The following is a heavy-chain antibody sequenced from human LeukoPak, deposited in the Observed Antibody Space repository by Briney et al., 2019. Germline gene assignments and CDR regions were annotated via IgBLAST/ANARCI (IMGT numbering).Heavy chain of an antibody. CDR1: GFTFSNYW. Sequence: GGSLRLSCAASGFTFSNYWMTWVRQAPGKGLEWVANVKQDGSEQYYVDSVKGRFTISRDNAKSSLYLQMNSLRAEDTAVYYCARWTVAGRFFDYWGQGTLVTVSS. J-gene: IGHJ4*02. CDR2: VKQDGSEQ. V-gene: IGHV3-7*03. CDR3: ARWTVAGRFFDY. D-gene: IGHD6-19*01.